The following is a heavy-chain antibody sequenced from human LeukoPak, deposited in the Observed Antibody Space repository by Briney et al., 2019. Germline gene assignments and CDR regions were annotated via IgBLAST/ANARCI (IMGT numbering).Heavy chain of an antibody. J-gene: IGHJ6*02. CDR3: AKDQDYYYYYGMDV. CDR2: ISWNSGSI. CDR1: GFTLDDYA. Sequence: QAGGSLRLSCAASGFTLDDYAMHWVRQAPGKGLGWVSGISWNSGSIGYADSVKGRFTISRDNAKNSLYLQMNSLRAEDTALYYCAKDQDYYYYYGMDVWGQGTTVTVSS. V-gene: IGHV3-9*01.